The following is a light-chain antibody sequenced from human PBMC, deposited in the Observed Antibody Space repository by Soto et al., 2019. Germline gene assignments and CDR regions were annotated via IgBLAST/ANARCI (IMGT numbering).Light chain of an antibody. CDR2: GAS. CDR3: QQYGSSLT. J-gene: IGKJ4*01. CDR1: QSVSSN. Sequence: EIVMTQSPATLSVSPGERATLSCRASQSVSSNLAWYQQKPGQAPRLFIYGASTRATGIPARFSGSGSGTEITLTISSLQSEDFAVYYCQQYGSSLTFGGGTKVDI. V-gene: IGKV3-15*01.